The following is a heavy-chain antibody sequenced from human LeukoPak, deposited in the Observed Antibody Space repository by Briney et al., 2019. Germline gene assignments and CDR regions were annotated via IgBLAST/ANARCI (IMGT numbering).Heavy chain of an antibody. CDR2: ISSSGTTI. V-gene: IGHV3-48*03. CDR3: GSMTWDDY. Sequence: GGSLRLSCAASGFTFSSYGMNWVRQAPGKGLEWVSYISSSGTTIYYADSVKGRFTISRDNAKNSLYLQMNSLRAEDTVVYYCGSMTWDDYWGQGTLVTVSS. J-gene: IGHJ4*02. D-gene: IGHD6-13*01. CDR1: GFTFSSYG.